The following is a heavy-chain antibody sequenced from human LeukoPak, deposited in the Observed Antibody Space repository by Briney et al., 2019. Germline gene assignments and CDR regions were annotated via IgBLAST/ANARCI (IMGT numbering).Heavy chain of an antibody. CDR1: GDSISSGDYY. V-gene: IGHV4-61*02. Sequence: SETLSLTCTVSGDSISSGDYYWSWIRQPAGKGLEWIGRISSSGSTNYNPSLKSRVTISVDTSKNQFSLKLSSVTAADTAVYYCARHVGGDGDYFFDYWGQGTLVTVSS. CDR3: ARHVGGDGDYFFDY. J-gene: IGHJ4*02. CDR2: ISSSGST. D-gene: IGHD4-17*01.